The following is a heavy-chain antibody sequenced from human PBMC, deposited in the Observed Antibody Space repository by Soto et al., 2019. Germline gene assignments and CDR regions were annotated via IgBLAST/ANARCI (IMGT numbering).Heavy chain of an antibody. D-gene: IGHD2-15*01. CDR3: ARAGSENIVVVVAEDYYYGMDV. CDR1: GYTFTSYD. J-gene: IGHJ6*02. CDR2: VNPNSGNT. Sequence: GASVKVSCKASGYTFTSYDINWVRQATGQGLEWMGWVNPNSGNTGYAQKFQGRVTMTRNTSISTAYMELSSLRSEDTAVYYCARAGSENIVVVVAEDYYYGMDVWGQGTTVTVSS. V-gene: IGHV1-8*01.